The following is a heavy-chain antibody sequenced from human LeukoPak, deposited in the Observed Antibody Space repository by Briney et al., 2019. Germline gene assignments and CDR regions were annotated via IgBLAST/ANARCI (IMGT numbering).Heavy chain of an antibody. Sequence: GSSVKVSCKASGGTFSSYAISWVRQAPGQGLEWMGGIIPIFGTANYAQKFQGRVTITADESTSTAYMELSSLRSEDTAVYYCARTDCSGSSCYKIYYFDYWGQGTLVTVSS. J-gene: IGHJ4*02. CDR1: GGTFSSYA. D-gene: IGHD2-15*01. V-gene: IGHV1-69*01. CDR3: ARTDCSGSSCYKIYYFDY. CDR2: IIPIFGTA.